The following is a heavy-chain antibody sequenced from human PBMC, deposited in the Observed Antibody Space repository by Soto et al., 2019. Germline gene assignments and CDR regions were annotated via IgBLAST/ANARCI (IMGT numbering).Heavy chain of an antibody. Sequence: EVQLVESGGDLVQPGGSLRLSCAASGFIFSDYTMTWVRQAPGRGLEFVSHISSSGGAIFYAESVKGRFTVSRDNAKNSLYLQMNRLRDEDTAVYFCARDHGGSTWFVGVYYFFGMDVWGQGTAVTVSS. D-gene: IGHD6-13*01. J-gene: IGHJ6*02. V-gene: IGHV3-48*02. CDR1: GFIFSDYT. CDR3: ARDHGGSTWFVGVYYFFGMDV. CDR2: ISSSGGAI.